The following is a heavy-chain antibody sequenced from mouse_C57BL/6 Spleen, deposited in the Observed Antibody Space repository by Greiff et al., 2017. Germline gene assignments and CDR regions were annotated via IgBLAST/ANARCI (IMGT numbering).Heavy chain of an antibody. V-gene: IGHV1-78*01. CDR2: IYPRDGST. D-gene: IGHD2-3*01. J-gene: IGHJ3*01. CDR1: GYTFTDHT. CDR3: ARGGLYDGYSDWIAY. Sequence: QVQLQQSDAELVKPGASVKISCKVSGYTFTDHTIHWMKQRPEQGLEWIGYIYPRDGSTKYNEKFKGKATLTADKSSSTAYMQLNSLTSEDSAVYVCARGGLYDGYSDWIAYWGQGTLVTVSA.